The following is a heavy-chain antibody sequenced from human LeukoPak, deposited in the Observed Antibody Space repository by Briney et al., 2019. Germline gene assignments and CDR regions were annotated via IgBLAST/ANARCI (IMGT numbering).Heavy chain of an antibody. CDR1: GFTFRNYA. V-gene: IGHV3-33*06. CDR2: ISYDGSDR. D-gene: IGHD2-15*01. CDR3: AKDIGGTSFSNWFDP. J-gene: IGHJ5*02. Sequence: GGSLRLSCAASGFTFRNYAMHWVRQAPGKGQEWVAVISYDGSDRYYVDSVKGRFTISRDNSRNTLYLQMNSLSADDTAVYYCAKDIGGTSFSNWFDPWGQGTLVTVSS.